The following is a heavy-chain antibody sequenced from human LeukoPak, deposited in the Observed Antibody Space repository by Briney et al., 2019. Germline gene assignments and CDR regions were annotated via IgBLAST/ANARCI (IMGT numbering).Heavy chain of an antibody. J-gene: IGHJ3*02. D-gene: IGHD6-13*01. CDR1: GGSISSYY. CDR3: ARGISSSSRGAFDI. V-gene: IGHV4-59*01. CDR2: IYYSGST. Sequence: PSETLSLTCTVSGGSISSYYWSWIRQPPGKGLEWIGYIYYSGSTNYNPSLKSRVTISVDTSKNQFSLKLSSVTAADTAVYYCARGISSSSRGAFDIWGQGTMVTVSS.